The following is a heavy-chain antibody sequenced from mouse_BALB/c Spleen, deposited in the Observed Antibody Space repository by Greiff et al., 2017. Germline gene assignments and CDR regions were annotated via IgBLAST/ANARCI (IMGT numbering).Heavy chain of an antibody. CDR2: IDPENGDT. J-gene: IGHJ4*01. CDR1: GFNIKDYY. V-gene: IGHV14-4*02. Sequence: EVQLQQSGAELVRPGASVKLSCTASGFNIKDYYMHWVKQRPEQGLEWIGWIDPENGDTEYAPKFQGKATMTADTSSNTAYLQLSSLTSEDTAVYYCNARMIRAMDYWGQGTSVTVSS. D-gene: IGHD2-4*01. CDR3: NARMIRAMDY.